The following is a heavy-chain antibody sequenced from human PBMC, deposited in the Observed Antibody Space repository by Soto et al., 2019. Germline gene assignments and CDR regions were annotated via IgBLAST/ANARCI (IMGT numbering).Heavy chain of an antibody. V-gene: IGHV5-51*01. CDR3: AKASSGWFYFES. Sequence: GESLKISCKGSGYSFTSYWIAWVRQMPGKGLEWMGIIHPGDSESRYSPSFQGQVTISVDKSISTAYLQWSSVKASDSAMYYCAKASSGWFYFESWGQGTLVTVSS. D-gene: IGHD6-19*01. CDR2: IHPGDSES. CDR1: GYSFTSYW. J-gene: IGHJ4*02.